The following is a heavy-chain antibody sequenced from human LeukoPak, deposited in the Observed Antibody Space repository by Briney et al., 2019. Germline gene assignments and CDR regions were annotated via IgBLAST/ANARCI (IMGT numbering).Heavy chain of an antibody. D-gene: IGHD6-13*01. V-gene: IGHV4-34*01. Sequence: PSETLSLTCSVSGGSFSGHYSTWVRQLSGKGLEWIGEIHPSGSTSYNPSLKSRVTISVDTSKNQFSLKLSSVTAADTAVYYCARRVAVAGIFDYWGQGALVTVSS. CDR2: IHPSGST. CDR1: GGSFSGHY. J-gene: IGHJ4*02. CDR3: ARRVAVAGIFDY.